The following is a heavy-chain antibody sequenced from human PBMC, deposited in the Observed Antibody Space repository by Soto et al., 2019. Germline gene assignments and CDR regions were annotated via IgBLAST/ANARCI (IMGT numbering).Heavy chain of an antibody. D-gene: IGHD2-2*01. CDR1: GGSITSSSYY. J-gene: IGHJ5*02. Sequence: QLQLQESGPGLVKPSETLSLTCTVSGGSITSSSYYWGWIRQPPGKGLEWIGSIYYSGSTYYNPSLKSRVTISIDTSKIQFSLKLSSVTAADTAIYYCARHGGYCGTTACYGPLNWFVPWGQGTLVTVSS. CDR3: ARHGGYCGTTACYGPLNWFVP. CDR2: IYYSGST. V-gene: IGHV4-39*01.